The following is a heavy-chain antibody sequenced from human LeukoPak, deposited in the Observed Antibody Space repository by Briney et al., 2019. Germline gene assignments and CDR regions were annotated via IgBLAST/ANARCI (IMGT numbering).Heavy chain of an antibody. CDR3: ARDNLPSGYRVVGDY. J-gene: IGHJ4*02. D-gene: IGHD5-12*01. CDR2: IIPIFGTA. V-gene: IGHV1-69*06. CDR1: GGTFSSYA. Sequence: SVKVSCKASGGTFSSYAISWVRQAPGQGLEWMGGIIPIFGTANYAQKFQGRVTITADKSTSTAYMELSSLRSEDTAVYYCARDNLPSGYRVVGDYWGQGTLVTVSS.